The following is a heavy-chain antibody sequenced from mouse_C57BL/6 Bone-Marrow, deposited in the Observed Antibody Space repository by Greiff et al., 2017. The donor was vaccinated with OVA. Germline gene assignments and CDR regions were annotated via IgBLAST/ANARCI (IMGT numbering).Heavy chain of an antibody. CDR1: GYTFTDYY. V-gene: IGHV1-26*01. CDR3: ARWDYDYSYYFDY. Sequence: VQLQQSGPELVKPGASVKISCKASGYTFTDYYMNWVKQSHGKSLEWIGDINPNNGGTSYNQKFKGKATLTVDKSSSTAYMELRSLTSEDSAVYYCARWDYDYSYYFDYWGQGTTLTVSS. D-gene: IGHD2-4*01. J-gene: IGHJ2*01. CDR2: INPNNGGT.